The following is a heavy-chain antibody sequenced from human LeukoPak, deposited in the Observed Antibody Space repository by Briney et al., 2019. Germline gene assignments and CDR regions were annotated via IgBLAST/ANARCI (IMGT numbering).Heavy chain of an antibody. CDR3: ASPFDYGKTYGMDV. CDR1: GGTFSSYA. V-gene: IGHV1-69*13. J-gene: IGHJ6*02. CDR2: IIPIFGTA. Sequence: SVKVSCKASGGTFSSYAISWVRQAPGQGLEWMGGIIPIFGTANYAQKFQGRVTISADESTSTAYMELSSLRSEDTAVYYCASPFDYGKTYGMDVWGQGTTVTVSS. D-gene: IGHD4-17*01.